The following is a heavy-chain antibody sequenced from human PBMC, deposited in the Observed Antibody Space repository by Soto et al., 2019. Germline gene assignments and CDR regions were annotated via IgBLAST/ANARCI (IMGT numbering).Heavy chain of an antibody. CDR1: GNTFTYRY. D-gene: IGHD1-26*01. V-gene: IGHV1-45*02. CDR3: ASGGAGSGPFTWELPDH. J-gene: IGHJ4*02. Sequence: SVKVSCKALGNTFTYRYLHWVRQAPGQALEWMGWITPFNGDVHYAQKFQERVTITRDRSINTAYMRMSSLRSEDTAMYYCASGGAGSGPFTWELPDHWGQGTLVTVS. CDR2: ITPFNGDV.